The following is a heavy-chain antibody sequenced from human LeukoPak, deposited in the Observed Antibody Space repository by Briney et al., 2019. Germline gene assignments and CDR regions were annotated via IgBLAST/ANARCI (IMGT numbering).Heavy chain of an antibody. CDR2: INPNSGGT. D-gene: IGHD3-10*01. V-gene: IGHV1-2*02. CDR3: GRVLLWFGESDFPIDY. CDR1: GYTFTGYY. Sequence: GASVKVSCKASGYTFTGYYMHWVRQAPGQGLEWMGWINPNSGGTNYAQKFQGRVTMTTDTSTSTAYMELRSLRSDDTAVYFCGRVLLWFGESDFPIDYWGQGTLVTVSS. J-gene: IGHJ4*02.